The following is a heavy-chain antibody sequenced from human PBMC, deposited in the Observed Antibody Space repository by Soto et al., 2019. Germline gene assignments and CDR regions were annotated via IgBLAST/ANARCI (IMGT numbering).Heavy chain of an antibody. CDR3: ARTYCSSTSRYYSNFDY. Sequence: GASVKVSCKASGGTFSSYTISWVRQAPGQGLEWMGRIIPILGIANYAQKFQGRVTITADKSTSTAYMELSSLRSEDTAVYYCARTYCSSTSRYYSNFDYWGQGTLVTVSS. CDR1: GGTFSSYT. CDR2: IIPILGIA. V-gene: IGHV1-69*02. D-gene: IGHD2-2*01. J-gene: IGHJ4*02.